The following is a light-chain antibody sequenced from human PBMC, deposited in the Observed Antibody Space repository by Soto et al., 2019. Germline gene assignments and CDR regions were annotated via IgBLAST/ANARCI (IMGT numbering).Light chain of an antibody. CDR1: QRVSSHS. CDR3: HHYTRSSWT. V-gene: IGKV3-20*01. Sequence: EIVLTQSPGTLSLSPGERATLSCRASQRVSSHSLAWYQQKPGQAPRTLIYGASSRATGIPDRFSASGSGKDFTLTISRMETADFAVYYCHHYTRSSWTFGQGTKVDIK. J-gene: IGKJ1*01. CDR2: GAS.